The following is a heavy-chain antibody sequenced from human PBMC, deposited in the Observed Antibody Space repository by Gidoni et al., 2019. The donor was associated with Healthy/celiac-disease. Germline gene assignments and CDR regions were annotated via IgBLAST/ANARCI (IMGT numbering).Heavy chain of an antibody. CDR2: IYWDDDK. CDR3: AHEQGSGSYFNY. CDR1: GFSLSTSGVG. D-gene: IGHD3-10*01. V-gene: IGHV2-5*02. Sequence: QITLKESGPTLVKPTQTLTLTCTFSGFSLSTSGVGVGWIRQPPGKALEWLALIYWDDDKRYSPSLKSRLTINKDASKNQVVLTLTNMDPVDTATYYGAHEQGSGSYFNYWGQGTLVTVSS. J-gene: IGHJ4*02.